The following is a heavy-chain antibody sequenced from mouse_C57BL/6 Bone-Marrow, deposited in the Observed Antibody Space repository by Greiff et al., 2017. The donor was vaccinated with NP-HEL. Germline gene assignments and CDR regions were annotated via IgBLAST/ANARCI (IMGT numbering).Heavy chain of an antibody. V-gene: IGHV5-12*01. Sequence: EVQLVESGGGLVQPGGSLKLSCAASGFTFSDYYMYWVRQTPEKRLEWVAYISNGGGSTYYPDTVKGRFTISRDNAKNTLYLQMSRLKSEDTAMYYCARHSYLDYWGQGTTLTVSS. CDR1: GFTFSDYY. J-gene: IGHJ2*01. CDR2: ISNGGGST. CDR3: ARHSYLDY.